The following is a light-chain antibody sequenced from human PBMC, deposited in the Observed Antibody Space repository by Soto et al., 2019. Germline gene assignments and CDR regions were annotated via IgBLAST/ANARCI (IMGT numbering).Light chain of an antibody. CDR3: GASTRSNPYV. Sequence: QSVLTYPASVSGSPGQSLPMSCNAPTNDVGNNSPASWNQQHRGNAPKRLIVDGDRRPCRVSNLFSGSTSCNTSSLTISGLQADDEADYYCGASTRSNPYVFGTGT. V-gene: IGLV2-14*02. CDR1: TNDVGNNSP. CDR2: DGD. J-gene: IGLJ1*01.